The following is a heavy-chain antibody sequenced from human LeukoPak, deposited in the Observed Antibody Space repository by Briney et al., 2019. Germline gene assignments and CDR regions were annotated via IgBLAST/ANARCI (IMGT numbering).Heavy chain of an antibody. V-gene: IGHV4-34*01. D-gene: IGHD3-3*01. Sequence: PSETLSLTCAVYGGSFSGYYWSWIRQPPGKGLEWIGEINHSGSTNYNPSLKSRVTISVDTSKNQFSLKLSSVTAADTAVYYCARDGAYYDSWSGYYAEGAFDIWGQGTMVTVSS. CDR3: ARDGAYYDSWSGYYAEGAFDI. CDR2: INHSGST. CDR1: GGSFSGYY. J-gene: IGHJ3*02.